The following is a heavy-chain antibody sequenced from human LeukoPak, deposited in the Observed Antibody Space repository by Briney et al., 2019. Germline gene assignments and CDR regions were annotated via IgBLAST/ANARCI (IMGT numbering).Heavy chain of an antibody. J-gene: IGHJ3*01. Sequence: PGGSLRLSCAASGFTFSSYAMSWARQAPGKGLEWVSLIGSSGGSTYYADSVKGRFTISRDNSNHTLSLQMNSLRVEDTAIYYCVKDIQLSTWGLGTMVTVSS. V-gene: IGHV3-23*01. CDR1: GFTFSSYA. D-gene: IGHD5-24*01. CDR2: IGSSGGST. CDR3: VKDIQLST.